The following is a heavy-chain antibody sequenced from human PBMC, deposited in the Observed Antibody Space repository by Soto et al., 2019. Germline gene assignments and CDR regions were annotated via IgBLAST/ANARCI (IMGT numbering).Heavy chain of an antibody. CDR2: IYHSGST. CDR1: GYSISSGYY. CDR3: ARERRAGYYYYGMDV. D-gene: IGHD6-19*01. V-gene: IGHV4-38-2*02. J-gene: IGHJ6*02. Sequence: SETLSLTCAVSGYSISSGYYWGWIRQPPGKGLEWIGSIYHSGSTYYNPSLRSRVTISVDTSKNQFSLKLSSVTAADTAVYYCARERRAGYYYYGMDVWGQGTTVTVS.